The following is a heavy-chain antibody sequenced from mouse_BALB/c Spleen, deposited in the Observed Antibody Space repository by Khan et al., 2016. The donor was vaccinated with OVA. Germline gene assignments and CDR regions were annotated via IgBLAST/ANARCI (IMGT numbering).Heavy chain of an antibody. CDR1: GFSLTNYG. Sequence: QVQLKESGPGLVAPSQSLSITCTISGFSLTNYGVHWVRQPPGKGLEWLVLMWSDGSATYNSALNSRLTISIDNSKSQVFLKMHSLQTDDTVMYFCARQPYDNNNVMDYWGQGTSVTVSA. J-gene: IGHJ4*01. D-gene: IGHD2-5*01. CDR2: MWSDGSA. CDR3: ARQPYDNNNVMDY. V-gene: IGHV2-6-1*01.